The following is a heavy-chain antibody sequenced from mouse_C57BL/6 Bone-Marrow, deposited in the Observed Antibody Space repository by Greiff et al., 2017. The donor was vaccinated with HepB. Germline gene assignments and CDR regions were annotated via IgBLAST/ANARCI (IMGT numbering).Heavy chain of an antibody. CDR2: IYPGDGDT. V-gene: IGHV1-82*01. CDR3: ARYLITTAHCFDY. Sequence: QVQLQQPGPELVKPGASVKISCKASGYAFSSSWMNWVKQRPGQGLEWIGRIYPGDGDTNYNGKFKGKATLTADKSSSTAYMQLSSLTSEDSAVYFCARYLITTAHCFDYWGQGTTLTVSS. CDR1: GYAFSSSW. D-gene: IGHD1-1*01. J-gene: IGHJ2*01.